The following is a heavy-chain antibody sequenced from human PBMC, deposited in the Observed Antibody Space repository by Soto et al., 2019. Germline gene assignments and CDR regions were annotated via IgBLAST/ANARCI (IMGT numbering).Heavy chain of an antibody. CDR2: ISGSGGRS. J-gene: IGHJ4*02. CDR3: AKAYFVWSSEQPYYFDY. Sequence: EVQLLDSGGGLVQPGGSLRLSCAASGFTFNNDAMTWVRQGPRKGLEWVSGISGSGGRSYYADSVKGRFTISRDNSKSTLYLPMNSLRVEDTAVYYCAKAYFVWSSEQPYYFDYWGQGTLVTVSS. V-gene: IGHV3-23*01. CDR1: GFTFNNDA. D-gene: IGHD3-16*01.